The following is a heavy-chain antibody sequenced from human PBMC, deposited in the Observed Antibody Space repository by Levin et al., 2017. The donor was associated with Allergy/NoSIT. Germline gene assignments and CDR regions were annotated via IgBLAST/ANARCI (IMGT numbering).Heavy chain of an antibody. CDR1: GYTFTSYG. D-gene: IGHD2-2*01. J-gene: IGHJ1*01. V-gene: IGHV1-18*01. CDR2: VSAWNGNT. CDR3: AREPAHCRSSSCSDEYFEH. Sequence: VASVKVSCKASGYTFTSYGISWVRQAPGQGLEWMGWVSAWNGNTNYAQKFQGRVTMTTDASTNTAYMELRSLRSDDTAVYFCAREPAHCRSSSCSDEYFEHWGQGTLVTVSS.